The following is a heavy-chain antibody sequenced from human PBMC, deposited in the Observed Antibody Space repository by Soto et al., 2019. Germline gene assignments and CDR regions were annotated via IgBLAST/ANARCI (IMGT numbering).Heavy chain of an antibody. CDR1: GFTFSSYG. V-gene: IGHV3-30*18. D-gene: IGHD4-17*01. CDR2: ISYDGSNK. CDR3: AKERSTVTTP. J-gene: IGHJ5*02. Sequence: GGSLRLSCAASGFTFSSYGMHWVRQAPGKGLEWVAVISYDGSNKYYADSVKGRFTISRDNSKNTLYLQMNSLRAEDTAVYYCAKERSTVTTPWGQGTLVTVSS.